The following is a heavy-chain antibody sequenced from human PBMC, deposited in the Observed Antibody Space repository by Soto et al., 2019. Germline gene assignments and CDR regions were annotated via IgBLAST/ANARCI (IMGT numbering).Heavy chain of an antibody. V-gene: IGHV2-5*02. J-gene: IGHJ4*02. D-gene: IGHD1-26*01. CDR1: GFSLTTDRVG. CDR2: IYWDDSK. Sequence: QITLKESGPPLVKPPQTLTLTCTFSGFSLTTDRVGVGWIRQPPGEALEWLAVIYWDDSKTYRPSLESRLTITKDTSKTQVALTMTNMDSLDTATYYCAHAYGGRSLYWGQGTLVTVSS. CDR3: AHAYGGRSLY.